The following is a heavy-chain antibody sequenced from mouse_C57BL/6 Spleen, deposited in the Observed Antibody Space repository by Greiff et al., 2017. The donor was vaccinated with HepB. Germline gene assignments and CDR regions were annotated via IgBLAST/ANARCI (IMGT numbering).Heavy chain of an antibody. Sequence: QVHVKQPGAELVKPGASVKMSCKASGYTFTSYWITWVKQRPGQGLEWIGDIYPGSGSTNYNEKFKSKATLTVDTSSSTAYMQLSSLTSEDSAVYYCARRGLGPRGFDYWGQGTTLTVSS. V-gene: IGHV1-55*01. CDR3: ARRGLGPRGFDY. D-gene: IGHD4-1*01. CDR1: GYTFTSYW. J-gene: IGHJ2*01. CDR2: IYPGSGST.